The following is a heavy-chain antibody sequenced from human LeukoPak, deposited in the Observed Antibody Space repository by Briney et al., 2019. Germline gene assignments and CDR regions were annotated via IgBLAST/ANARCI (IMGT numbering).Heavy chain of an antibody. D-gene: IGHD3-3*01. Sequence: ASGKVSCKVSGYTLTELSMHWVRQAPGKGLEWMGGFDPEDGETIYAHKFQGRVTMTEDTSTDTAYMELSSLRSGDTAVYYCATGKQSSISALVDYWGQGTLVTVSS. CDR2: FDPEDGET. V-gene: IGHV1-24*01. J-gene: IGHJ4*02. CDR3: ATGKQSSISALVDY. CDR1: GYTLTELS.